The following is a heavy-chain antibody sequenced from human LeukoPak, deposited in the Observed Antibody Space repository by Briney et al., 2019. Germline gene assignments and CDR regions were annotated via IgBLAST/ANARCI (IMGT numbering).Heavy chain of an antibody. CDR1: GFTVSDYY. CDR3: VRGMGGGVSNFDY. J-gene: IGHJ4*02. V-gene: IGHV3-11*04. CDR2: IGFSGSTI. Sequence: GGSLRLSCAASGFTVSDYYMTWIRQAPGKGLDWVSYIGFSGSTIYYADSVKGRFIISRDTAKNSLYLQMNSLRAEDTAVYYCVRGMGGGVSNFDYWGQGTLVTVSS. D-gene: IGHD3-16*01.